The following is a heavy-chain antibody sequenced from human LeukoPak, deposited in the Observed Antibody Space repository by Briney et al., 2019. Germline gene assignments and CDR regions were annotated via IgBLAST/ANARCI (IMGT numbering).Heavy chain of an antibody. V-gene: IGHV3-11*01. CDR3: ARAKQLVRCWDH. Sequence: GGSLRLSYAASGFTFSDYDMSWIRQAPGKGLEWVSYISSSGSTIYYADSVKGRFTISRDNAKNSLYLQMNSLRAEDTAVYYCARAKQLVRCWDHWGQGTLVTVSS. CDR1: GFTFSDYD. CDR2: ISSSGSTI. J-gene: IGHJ4*02. D-gene: IGHD6-6*01.